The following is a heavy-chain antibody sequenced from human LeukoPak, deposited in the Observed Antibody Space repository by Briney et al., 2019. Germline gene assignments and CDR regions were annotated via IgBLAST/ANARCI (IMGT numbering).Heavy chain of an antibody. CDR3: ARVSVAGSSSWYYYYYMDV. CDR1: GYTFTGYY. Sequence: ASVTVSCKASGYTFTGYYMHWVRQAPGQGLEWMGWINPNSGGTNYAQKFQGRVTMTRDTSISTAYMELSRLRSDDTAVYYCARVSVAGSSSWYYYYYMDVWGKGTPVTVSS. V-gene: IGHV1-2*02. D-gene: IGHD6-13*01. CDR2: INPNSGGT. J-gene: IGHJ6*03.